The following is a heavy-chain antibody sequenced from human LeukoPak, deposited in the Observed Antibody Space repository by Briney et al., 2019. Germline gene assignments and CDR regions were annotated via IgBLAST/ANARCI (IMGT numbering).Heavy chain of an antibody. CDR2: ISSSGSTI. CDR1: GFIFSNAW. Sequence: KSGGSLRLSCAASGFIFSNAWMSWVRQAPGKGLEWVSYISSSGSTIYYADSVKGRFTISRDNAKNSLYLQMNSLRAEDTAVYYCARDSGNDWFDPWGQGTLVTVSS. CDR3: ARDSGNDWFDP. J-gene: IGHJ5*02. D-gene: IGHD1-1*01. V-gene: IGHV3-11*04.